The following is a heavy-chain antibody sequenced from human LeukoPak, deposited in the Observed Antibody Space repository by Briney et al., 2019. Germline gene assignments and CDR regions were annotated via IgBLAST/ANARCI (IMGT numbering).Heavy chain of an antibody. V-gene: IGHV3-30*02. D-gene: IGHD6-19*01. Sequence: GGSLRLSCAASGFTYSTYGMHWVRQAPGKGLEWVAFIRYDGSNKDFADSVKGRFTISRDNSKNTLYLQTNSLRAQYTDVDYCAKADTSGWYEVDYFDYWGQGTLVTVSS. CDR2: IRYDGSNK. CDR1: GFTYSTYG. J-gene: IGHJ4*02. CDR3: AKADTSGWYEVDYFDY.